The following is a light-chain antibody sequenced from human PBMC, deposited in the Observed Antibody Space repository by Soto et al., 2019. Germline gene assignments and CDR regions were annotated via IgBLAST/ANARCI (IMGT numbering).Light chain of an antibody. Sequence: EIVLTQSPATLSLSPGDRATLSCRASQSVSSSLVWYQQKHGQAPRLLIYDASTRATGIPARFSGSGSGTDFTLTISSLEPEDFAVYYCQHRIDWPLTFGGGTKVEIK. J-gene: IGKJ4*01. CDR2: DAS. V-gene: IGKV3-11*01. CDR1: QSVSSS. CDR3: QHRIDWPLT.